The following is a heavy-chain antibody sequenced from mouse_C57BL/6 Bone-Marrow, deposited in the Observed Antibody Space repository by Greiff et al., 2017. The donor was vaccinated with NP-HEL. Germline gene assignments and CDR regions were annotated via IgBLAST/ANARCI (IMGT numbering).Heavy chain of an antibody. D-gene: IGHD1-1*01. Sequence: VQLQQSGAELVRPGDSVKLSCTASGFNIKDYYMYWVKQRPEQGLEWIGRIDPEDGDTEYAPKFQGKATMTADTSSNSKYLQLSSLTSEDTAVYYCTAEHYGSSYFDYWGQGTTLTVSS. CDR3: TAEHYGSSYFDY. J-gene: IGHJ2*01. CDR1: GFNIKDYY. V-gene: IGHV14-1*01. CDR2: IDPEDGDT.